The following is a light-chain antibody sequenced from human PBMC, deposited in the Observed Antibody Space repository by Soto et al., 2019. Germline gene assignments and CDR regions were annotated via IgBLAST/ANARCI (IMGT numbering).Light chain of an antibody. Sequence: QSVLTQPPSVSGAPGQRVTISCTGSSSNIGAGYDVHWYQQLPGTAPKLLIYGNSNRPSGVPDRFSGSKSDTSASLAITGLLAEDEADYYCQSSDSSLSASIFGGGTKLTVL. CDR2: GNS. CDR1: SSNIGAGYD. CDR3: QSSDSSLSASI. J-gene: IGLJ2*01. V-gene: IGLV1-40*01.